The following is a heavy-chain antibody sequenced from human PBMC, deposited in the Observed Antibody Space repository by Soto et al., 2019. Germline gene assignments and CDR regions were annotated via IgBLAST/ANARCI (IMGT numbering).Heavy chain of an antibody. V-gene: IGHV3-66*01. CDR2: IYSGGST. D-gene: IGHD2-2*01. Sequence: GGSLRLSCAASGFTVSSNYMSWVRQAPGKGLEWVSVIYSGGSTYYADSVKGRFTISRDNSKNTLYLQMNSLRAEDTAVYYCARSTGYCSSTSCSGSYYFDYWGQGTLVTVSS. CDR1: GFTVSSNY. J-gene: IGHJ4*02. CDR3: ARSTGYCSSTSCSGSYYFDY.